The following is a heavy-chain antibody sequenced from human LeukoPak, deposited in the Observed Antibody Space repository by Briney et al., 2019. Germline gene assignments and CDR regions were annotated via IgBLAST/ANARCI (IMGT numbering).Heavy chain of an antibody. CDR2: IWYDGGNK. CDR1: GFTFSSYG. CDR3: AKDRSTRSLNNQWLAGY. J-gene: IGHJ4*02. V-gene: IGHV3-33*06. Sequence: PGGSLRLSCAASGFTFSSYGMHWVRQAPGKGLEWVAIIWYDGGNKHYADSVKGRFTISRDNSNNTLYPQMNSLRAEDTAVYYCAKDRSTRSLNNQWLAGYWGQGTLVTVSS. D-gene: IGHD2/OR15-2a*01.